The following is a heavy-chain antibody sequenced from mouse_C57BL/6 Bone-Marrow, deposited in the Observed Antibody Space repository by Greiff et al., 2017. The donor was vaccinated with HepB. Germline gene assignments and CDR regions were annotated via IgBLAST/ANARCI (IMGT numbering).Heavy chain of an antibody. CDR2: IDPSDSYT. D-gene: IGHD2-4*01. Sequence: QVHVKQPGAELVKPGASVKLSCKASGYTFTSYWMQWVKQRPGQGLEWIGEIDPSDSYTNYNQKFKGKATLTVDTSSSTAYMQLSSLTSEDSAVYYCARAMISDYWGQGTTLTVSS. V-gene: IGHV1-50*01. CDR1: GYTFTSYW. J-gene: IGHJ2*01. CDR3: ARAMISDY.